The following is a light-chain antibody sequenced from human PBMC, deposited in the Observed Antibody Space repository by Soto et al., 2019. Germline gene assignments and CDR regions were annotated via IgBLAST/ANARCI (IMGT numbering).Light chain of an antibody. V-gene: IGKV1-33*01. CDR3: QQSDNFPFT. CDR2: DAS. J-gene: IGKJ3*01. CDR1: QDIKTN. Sequence: DIQMTQSPSPLSASVGDRVTITCQASQDIKTNLNWFQQKSGKAPRLLVYDASNLETGVTSRVSGIGSGTEFTFTISSLQPEDAATYYCQQSDNFPFTFGPGTKVDI.